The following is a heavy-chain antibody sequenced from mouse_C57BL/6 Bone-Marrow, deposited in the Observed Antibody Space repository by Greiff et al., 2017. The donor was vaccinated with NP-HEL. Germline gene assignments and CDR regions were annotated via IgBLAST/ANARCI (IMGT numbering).Heavy chain of an antibody. V-gene: IGHV5-4*01. Sequence: EVQRVESGGGLVKPGGSLKLSCAASGFTFSSYAMSWVRQTPEKRLEWVATISDGGSYTYYPDNVKGRFTISRDNAKNNLYLQMSHLKSEDTAMYYCARDLLYYYGSSPFDYWGQGTTRTVSS. CDR3: ARDLLYYYGSSPFDY. J-gene: IGHJ2*01. CDR1: GFTFSSYA. CDR2: ISDGGSYT. D-gene: IGHD1-1*01.